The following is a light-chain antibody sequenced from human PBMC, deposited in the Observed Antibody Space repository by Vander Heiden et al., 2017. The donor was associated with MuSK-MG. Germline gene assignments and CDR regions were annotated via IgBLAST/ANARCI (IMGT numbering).Light chain of an antibody. CDR1: EDISVY. V-gene: IGKV1-33*01. J-gene: IGKJ4*01. Sequence: DTQMTQSPSSVSASVGDRVTITCQASEDISVYLDWYQQKPGKAPKVLIHTAYGLEDGVPSRFRGSGSGTHFTFTITSLQPEDIATYYCLQYYSVRGAFGGGTKVE. CDR2: TAY. CDR3: LQYYSVRGA.